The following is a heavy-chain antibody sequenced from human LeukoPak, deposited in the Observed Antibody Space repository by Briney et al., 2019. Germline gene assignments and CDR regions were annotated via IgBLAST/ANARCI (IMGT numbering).Heavy chain of an antibody. CDR3: ARGPNYYDSGFMDV. J-gene: IGHJ6*03. CDR2: ISSDGRTT. D-gene: IGHD3-22*01. V-gene: IGHV3-74*01. Sequence: GGSLRLSCAASGLTFSSCWMSWVRQAPGKGLVWVSRISSDGRTTTYADSVKGRFTTSRDNARNTLYVQMNSLRAEDTAVYYCARGPNYYDSGFMDVWGKGTTVTVSS. CDR1: GLTFSSCW.